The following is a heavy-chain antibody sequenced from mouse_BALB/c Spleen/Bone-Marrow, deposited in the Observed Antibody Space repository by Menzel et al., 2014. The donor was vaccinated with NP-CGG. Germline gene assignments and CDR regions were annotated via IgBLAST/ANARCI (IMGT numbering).Heavy chain of an antibody. CDR3: ARYGNYDAMDH. CDR1: GYTFTSYW. CDR2: INPSNGRT. V-gene: IGHV1S81*02. J-gene: IGHJ4*01. Sequence: VQLQQSGAELVKPGASVKLPCKASGYTFTSYWMHWVKQRPGQGLEWIGEINPSNGRTNYNETFKSKATPTVDKSSTTAYMQLSSLTSDDSAVYYCARYGNYDAMDHWGQGTSVTVSS. D-gene: IGHD2-1*01.